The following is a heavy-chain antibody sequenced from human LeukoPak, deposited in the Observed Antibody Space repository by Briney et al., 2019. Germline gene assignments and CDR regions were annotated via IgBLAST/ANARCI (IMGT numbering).Heavy chain of an antibody. J-gene: IGHJ3*02. CDR3: AKDRYSSSSGAFGI. CDR1: GFTFDDYA. D-gene: IGHD6-6*01. Sequence: GRSLRLSCAASGFTFDDYAMPWVRRAPGKGPEWVSGIRWNSGSIGYADSVKGRFTISRYNAKNSLYLQINGLRAEDMALYYCAKDRYSSSSGAFGIWGQGTMVTVSP. CDR2: IRWNSGSI. V-gene: IGHV3-9*03.